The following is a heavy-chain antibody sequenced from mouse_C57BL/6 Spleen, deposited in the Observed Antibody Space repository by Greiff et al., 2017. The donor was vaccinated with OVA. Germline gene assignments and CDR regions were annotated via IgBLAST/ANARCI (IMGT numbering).Heavy chain of an antibody. Sequence: VQLQQSGPELVKPGASVKISCKASGYTFTDYYMNWVKQSHGKSLEWIGDINPNNGGTSYNQKFKGKATLTVDKSSSTAYMELRSLTSEDSAVYYCARILYEGFAYWGQGTLVTVSA. CDR3: ARILYEGFAY. V-gene: IGHV1-26*01. CDR1: GYTFTDYY. J-gene: IGHJ3*01. D-gene: IGHD2-3*01. CDR2: INPNNGGT.